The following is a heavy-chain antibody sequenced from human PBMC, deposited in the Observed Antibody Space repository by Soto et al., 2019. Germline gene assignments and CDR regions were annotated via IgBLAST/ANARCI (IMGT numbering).Heavy chain of an antibody. Sequence: SETLSLTCTVSGGSISTYYWSWIRQPPGKGLEWIGYINYSGRTNYNPSLKSRVTMSLDTSKNQFSLKLRSVTAADTALFYYERYAGSSWFDYWGQGTLVTVYS. CDR1: GGSISTYY. V-gene: IGHV4-59*01. CDR3: ERYAGSSWFDY. CDR2: INYSGRT. D-gene: IGHD6-13*01. J-gene: IGHJ4*02.